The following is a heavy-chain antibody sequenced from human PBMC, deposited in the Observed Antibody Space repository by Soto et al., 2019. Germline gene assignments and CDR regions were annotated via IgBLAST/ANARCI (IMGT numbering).Heavy chain of an antibody. J-gene: IGHJ4*02. V-gene: IGHV4-39*01. CDR3: ARLGGDYGFYYFDY. D-gene: IGHD4-17*01. CDR2: IYYSGST. CDR1: GGSISSSSYY. Sequence: SETLSLTCTVSGGSISSSSYYWGWIRQPPGKGLEWIGSIYYSGSTYYNPSLKSRVTISVDTSKNQFSLKLSSVTAADTAVYYCARLGGDYGFYYFDYWGQGTLVTVSS.